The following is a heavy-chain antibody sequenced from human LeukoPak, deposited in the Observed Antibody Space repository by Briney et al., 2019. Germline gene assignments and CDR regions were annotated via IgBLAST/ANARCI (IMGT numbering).Heavy chain of an antibody. V-gene: IGHV4-61*08. CDR2: IYYLGNT. D-gene: IGHD3-9*01. J-gene: IGHJ4*02. Sequence: PSETLSLTCTVSGDSVGSGAYYWRWIRQPPGKGLEWIGFIYYLGNTNYNPSLQGRVTVSVDTSKNQFSLKLTSVTAADTAVYFCAKGGLIMTGYYQPLEYWGQGTLVTVSS. CDR1: GDSVGSGAYY. CDR3: AKGGLIMTGYYQPLEY.